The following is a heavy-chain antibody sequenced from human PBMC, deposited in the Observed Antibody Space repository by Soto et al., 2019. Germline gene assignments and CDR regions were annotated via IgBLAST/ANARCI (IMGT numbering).Heavy chain of an antibody. D-gene: IGHD1-1*01. J-gene: IGHJ4*02. CDR2: VSPYNGIA. CDR1: GYTFSNYA. V-gene: IGHV1-18*04. Sequence: ASVKVSCKTSGYTFSNYAISWVRQTPGQGLEWMGWVSPYNGIANYTQKFQGRVTMTTDTSTATAHMELTSLRSDDKAMYYCERGISQIMAATAYWGQGTLVTVSS. CDR3: ERGISQIMAATAY.